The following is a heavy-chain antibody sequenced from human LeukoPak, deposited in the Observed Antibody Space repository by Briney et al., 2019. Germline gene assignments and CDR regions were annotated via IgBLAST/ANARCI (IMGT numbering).Heavy chain of an antibody. Sequence: GASVKVSCKASGYTFTSYGISWVRQAPGQGLEWMGWIGAYNSNTNYAQKLQGRVTMTTDTSTSTAYMELRSLRSDDTAVYYCASDDGRAVSVDYWGQGTLVTVSS. CDR1: GYTFTSYG. CDR2: IGAYNSNT. D-gene: IGHD5/OR15-5a*01. V-gene: IGHV1-18*01. J-gene: IGHJ4*02. CDR3: ASDDGRAVSVDY.